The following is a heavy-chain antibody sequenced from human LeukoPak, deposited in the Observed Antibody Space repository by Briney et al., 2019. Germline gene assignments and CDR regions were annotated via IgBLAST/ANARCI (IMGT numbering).Heavy chain of an antibody. V-gene: IGHV3-30*18. CDR1: GFTFSNYD. Sequence: GGSLRLSCEPSGFTFSNYDIHWVRQAPGKGLEWVAVISYVGTNKYYADSVKGRFSISRDNSKNTQYLQINSLRPEDTAVYYCAKGLARASQVGDWGMDVWGQGTAVTVSS. CDR3: AKGLARASQVGDWGMDV. J-gene: IGHJ6*02. CDR2: ISYVGTNK. D-gene: IGHD3-16*01.